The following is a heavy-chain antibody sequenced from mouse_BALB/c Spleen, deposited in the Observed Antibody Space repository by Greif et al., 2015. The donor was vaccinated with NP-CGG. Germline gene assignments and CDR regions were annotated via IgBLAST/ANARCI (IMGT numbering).Heavy chain of an antibody. CDR2: IYPGDGDT. D-gene: IGHD1-1*01. CDR1: GHTFTSYW. Sequence: VKLVESGAELARPGASVKLSCKASGHTFTSYWMQWVKQRPGQGLEWIGAIYPGDGDTRYTQKFKGKATLTADKSSSTAYMQLSSLASEDSAVYYCARGCTTVVANYYAMDYWGQGTSVTVSS. V-gene: IGHV1-87*01. J-gene: IGHJ4*01. CDR3: ARGCTTVVANYYAMDY.